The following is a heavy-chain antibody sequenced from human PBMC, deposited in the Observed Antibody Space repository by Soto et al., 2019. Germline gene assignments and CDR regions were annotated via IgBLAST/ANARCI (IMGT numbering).Heavy chain of an antibody. J-gene: IGHJ4*02. V-gene: IGHV3-30-3*01. CDR2: ISYDGSNE. CDR1: RFTFSDYA. Sequence: GGSLRLSCAASRFTFSDYAMHWVRQAPGKGLEWLAVISYDGSNEYYADSVKGRFTISRDNSQNTLHLQMNGLRVEDTAVYYCARDPTSNYYDTSGYYYQWFFDFWGQGALVTSPQ. CDR3: ARDPTSNYYDTSGYYYQWFFDF. D-gene: IGHD3-22*01.